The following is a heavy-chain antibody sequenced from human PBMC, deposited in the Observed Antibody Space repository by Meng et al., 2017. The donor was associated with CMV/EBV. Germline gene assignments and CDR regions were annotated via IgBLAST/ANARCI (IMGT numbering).Heavy chain of an antibody. Sequence: SVKVSCKASGGTFSSYTISWVRQAPGQGLEWMGRIIPILGIANYAQKFQGRVTITADKSTSTAYMELSSLRSEDTAVYYCAAGAGGVFSGYFDYWGQGTLVTVS. CDR2: IIPILGIA. D-gene: IGHD2-8*02. CDR3: AAGAGGVFSGYFDY. V-gene: IGHV1-69*02. J-gene: IGHJ4*02. CDR1: GGTFSSYT.